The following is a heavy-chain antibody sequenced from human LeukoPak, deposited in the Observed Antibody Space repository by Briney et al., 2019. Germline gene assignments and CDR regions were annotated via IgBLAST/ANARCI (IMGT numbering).Heavy chain of an antibody. J-gene: IGHJ6*02. CDR1: GGSISSGGYY. V-gene: IGHV4-31*03. CDR3: ARGAWFGDPDYYYHGMDV. D-gene: IGHD3-10*01. Sequence: PSETLPLTCTVSGGSISSGGYYWSWIRQHPGKGLEWIGYIYYSGSTYYNPSLKSRVTISVDTSKNQFSLKLSSVTAADTAVYYCARGAWFGDPDYYYHGMDVWGQGTTVTVSS. CDR2: IYYSGST.